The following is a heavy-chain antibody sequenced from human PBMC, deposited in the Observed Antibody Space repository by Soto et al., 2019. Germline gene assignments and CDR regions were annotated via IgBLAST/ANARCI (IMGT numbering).Heavy chain of an antibody. CDR2: VYPADSDT. J-gene: IGHJ4*02. D-gene: IGHD3-22*01. CDR1: GYRFTSSW. Sequence: GESLKISCQGSGYRFTSSWIGWVRQMPGKGLEWLGNVYPADSDTRYSPSFEGQVTISADKSFSTVYLQWSSLKASDTAMYYCARLGYDSSEYPFDYWGQGTLVTVSS. CDR3: ARLGYDSSEYPFDY. V-gene: IGHV5-51*01.